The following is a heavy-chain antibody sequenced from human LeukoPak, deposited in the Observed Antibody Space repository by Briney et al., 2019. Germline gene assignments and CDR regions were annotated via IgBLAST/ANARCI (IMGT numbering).Heavy chain of an antibody. J-gene: IGHJ4*02. CDR3: ARVGTQLTAAGSRSFDY. Sequence: GGSLRLSCAASGFTFSFYWMHWVRQAPGKGLVLVSRINIDGSSTTYADSVKGRFTISRDNAKNTLYLQMNSLRAEDTAVYYCARVGTQLTAAGSRSFDYWGQGTLVTVSS. D-gene: IGHD6-13*01. CDR1: GFTFSFYW. V-gene: IGHV3-74*01. CDR2: INIDGSST.